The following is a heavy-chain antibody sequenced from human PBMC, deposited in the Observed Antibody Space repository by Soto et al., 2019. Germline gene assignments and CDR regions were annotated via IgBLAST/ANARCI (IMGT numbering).Heavy chain of an antibody. V-gene: IGHV1-46*01. Sequence: GASVKVSCKASGYTFTSYYMHWVRQAPGQGLEWMGIINPSGGSTSYAQKFQGRVTMTRDTSTSTVYMELSSLRSEDTAVYYCARSGYNEYSGYDLAYYYYGMDVWGQGTTVTVSS. D-gene: IGHD5-12*01. CDR1: GYTFTSYY. CDR3: ARSGYNEYSGYDLAYYYYGMDV. CDR2: INPSGGST. J-gene: IGHJ6*02.